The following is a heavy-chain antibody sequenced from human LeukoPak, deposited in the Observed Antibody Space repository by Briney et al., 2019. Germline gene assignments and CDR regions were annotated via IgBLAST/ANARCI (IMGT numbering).Heavy chain of an antibody. D-gene: IGHD1-26*01. Sequence: GESLKISCKGSGYSFTSYWIGWVRQMPGKGLEWMGIIYPGDSDTRYSPSFQGQVTISADKSISTAYLQWSSLNASDTAMYYCARYQGGSSPWSAFDIWVQGTMVTVSS. CDR1: GYSFTSYW. J-gene: IGHJ3*02. CDR3: ARYQGGSSPWSAFDI. CDR2: IYPGDSDT. V-gene: IGHV5-51*01.